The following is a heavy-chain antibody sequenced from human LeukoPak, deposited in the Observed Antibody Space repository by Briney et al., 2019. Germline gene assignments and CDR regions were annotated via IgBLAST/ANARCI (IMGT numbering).Heavy chain of an antibody. CDR3: ATGSSGLTYYFDY. V-gene: IGHV4-39*01. D-gene: IGHD3-22*01. CDR1: GGSISSSSYY. J-gene: IGHJ4*02. Sequence: SETLSLTCTVSGGSISSSSYYWGWIRQPPGKGLEWIGSIYYSGSTYYNPSLKSRVTISVDTSKNQFSLKLSSVTAADTAVYYCATGSSGLTYYFDYWGQGTLVTVSS. CDR2: IYYSGST.